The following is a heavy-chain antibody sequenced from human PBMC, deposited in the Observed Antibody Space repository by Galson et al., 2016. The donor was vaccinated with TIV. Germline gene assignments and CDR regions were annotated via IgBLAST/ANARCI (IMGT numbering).Heavy chain of an antibody. CDR1: GYTFTTYW. J-gene: IGHJ4*02. D-gene: IGHD3-22*01. Sequence: QSGAEVKKTGESLKISCKGSGYTFTTYWIAWVRQMPGKGLEWMGIIYGGDSDTRYSPSFQGQVTMSADKFLSTAYLQWNSPQASDTAIYYCARHSYDYYDNTGPTGGFDYWGQGTLVTVSS. CDR3: ARHSYDYYDNTGPTGGFDY. V-gene: IGHV5-51*01. CDR2: IYGGDSDT.